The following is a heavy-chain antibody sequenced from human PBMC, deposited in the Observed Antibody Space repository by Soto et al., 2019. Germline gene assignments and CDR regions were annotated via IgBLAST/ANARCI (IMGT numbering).Heavy chain of an antibody. CDR3: AGLAPNGHIDY. CDR1: GGSFSGYY. Sequence: SETLSLTCAVYGGSFSGYYWSWIRQPPGKGLEWIGEINHSGSTNYNPSLKSRVTISVDTSKNQFSLKLSSVTAADTAVYYCAGLAPNGHIDYWGQGTLVTVSS. V-gene: IGHV4-34*01. D-gene: IGHD2-21*01. J-gene: IGHJ4*02. CDR2: INHSGST.